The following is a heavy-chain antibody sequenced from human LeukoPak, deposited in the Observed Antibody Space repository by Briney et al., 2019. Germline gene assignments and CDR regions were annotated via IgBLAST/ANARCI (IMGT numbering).Heavy chain of an antibody. Sequence: SETLSLTCAVYGGSFSGYYWSWIRQPPGKRLEWIGEINHSGSTNYNPSLKSRVTISVDTSKNQFSLKLSSVTAADTAVYYCATLWDCSGGSCYPYNWFDPWGQGTLVTVSS. J-gene: IGHJ5*02. CDR3: ATLWDCSGGSCYPYNWFDP. CDR1: GGSFSGYY. CDR2: INHSGST. V-gene: IGHV4-34*01. D-gene: IGHD2-15*01.